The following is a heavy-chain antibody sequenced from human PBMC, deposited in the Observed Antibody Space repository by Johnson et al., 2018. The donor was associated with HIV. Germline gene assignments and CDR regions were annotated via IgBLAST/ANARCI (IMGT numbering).Heavy chain of an antibody. CDR1: GFTVSSNH. D-gene: IGHD6-19*01. CDR2: IYSGGST. CDR3: ASFGLAVAADAFDI. J-gene: IGHJ3*02. Sequence: ELQLVESGGGLIQPGGSLRLSCAASGFTVSSNHMRWVRQAPGKGLEWVSVIYSGGSTHYADSVKGRFTISRDNSKNTLYLQMNSLRAEDTAVYYCASFGLAVAADAFDIWGQGTMVTVSS. V-gene: IGHV3-53*01.